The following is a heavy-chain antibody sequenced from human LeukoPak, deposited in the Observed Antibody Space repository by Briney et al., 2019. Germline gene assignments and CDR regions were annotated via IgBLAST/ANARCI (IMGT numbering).Heavy chain of an antibody. J-gene: IGHJ4*02. CDR3: ARTRFGDQGSRIDF. D-gene: IGHD3-10*01. V-gene: IGHV2-70*04. CDR1: GGSLNNYYWG. Sequence: TLSLTCTVSGGSLNNYYWGWIRQPPGKALEWLARIDWDDDKFYSTSLKTRLTISKDTSKNQVVLTMTNMDPVDTATYYCARTRFGDQGSRIDFWGQGTLVTVSS. CDR2: IDWDDDK.